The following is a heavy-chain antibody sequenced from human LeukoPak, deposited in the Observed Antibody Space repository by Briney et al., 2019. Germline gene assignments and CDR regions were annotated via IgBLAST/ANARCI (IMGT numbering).Heavy chain of an antibody. J-gene: IGHJ4*02. CDR1: GVSISSSNSY. CDR2: IYYSGNT. CDR3: ARFGLYVWGSYYFDY. Sequence: SETLSLTCTVSGVSISSSNSYWGWIRQPPGKGLEWIGSIYYSGNTYYNASLKSQVSISIDTSKNQFSLKLSSVTAADTAVYYCARFGLYVWGSYYFDYWGQGTLVTVSS. V-gene: IGHV4-39*01. D-gene: IGHD3-16*01.